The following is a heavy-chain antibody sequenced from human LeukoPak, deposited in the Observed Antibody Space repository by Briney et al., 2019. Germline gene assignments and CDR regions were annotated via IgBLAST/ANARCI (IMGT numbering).Heavy chain of an antibody. D-gene: IGHD2-2*02. CDR2: INWNGGST. J-gene: IGHJ4*02. Sequence: GGSLRLSCAASGFTFDDYGTSWVRQAPGKGLEWVSGINWNGGSTGYADSVKGRFTISRDNAKNSLYLQMNSLRAEDTALYYCARLANYCSSTSCYIYYFDYWGQGTLVTVSS. CDR1: GFTFDDYG. V-gene: IGHV3-20*04. CDR3: ARLANYCSSTSCYIYYFDY.